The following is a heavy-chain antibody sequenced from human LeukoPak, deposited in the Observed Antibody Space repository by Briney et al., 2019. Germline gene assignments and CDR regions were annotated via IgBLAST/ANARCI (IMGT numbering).Heavy chain of an antibody. CDR3: AKRGVVIRVILVGFHKEAYYFDS. CDR1: GITLSNYG. V-gene: IGHV3-23*01. D-gene: IGHD3-22*01. CDR2: IGGSGGST. J-gene: IGHJ4*02. Sequence: PGGSLRLSCAVSGITLSNYGMNWVRQAPGKGLEWVAGIGGSGGSTNYAESVKGRFTVSRDNRKNTLFLQMNSLTAEDTAVYFCAKRGVVIRVILVGFHKEAYYFDSWGQGALVTVSS.